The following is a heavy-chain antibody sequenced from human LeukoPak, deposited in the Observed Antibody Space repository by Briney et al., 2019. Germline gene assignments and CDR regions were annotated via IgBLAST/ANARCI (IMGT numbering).Heavy chain of an antibody. CDR1: EYTFTSYD. Sequence: ASVKVSCKASEYTFTSYDIHWVRQATGQGLEWMGWMNPNTGNTGYAQKFQGRVTMTRGTSINTAYMDLSSLRSEDTAVYYCARAPRYFDWLTNYWYFDLWGRGTLVTVSS. CDR3: ARAPRYFDWLTNYWYFDL. D-gene: IGHD3-9*01. J-gene: IGHJ2*01. V-gene: IGHV1-8*01. CDR2: MNPNTGNT.